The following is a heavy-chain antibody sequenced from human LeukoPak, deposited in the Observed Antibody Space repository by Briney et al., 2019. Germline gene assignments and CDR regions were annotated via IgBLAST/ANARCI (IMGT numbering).Heavy chain of an antibody. Sequence: TGGSLRLSCAASGFTFSSYWMHWVRQAPGKGLVWVSRINSDGSSTSYADSVKGRFTISRDNAKNTLYLQMNSLRAEDTAVYYCAARRRGYYYDSSGYYRDYWGQGTTVTVSS. CDR1: GFTFSSYW. D-gene: IGHD3-22*01. CDR3: AARRRGYYYDSSGYYRDY. J-gene: IGHJ4*03. CDR2: INSDGSST. V-gene: IGHV3-74*01.